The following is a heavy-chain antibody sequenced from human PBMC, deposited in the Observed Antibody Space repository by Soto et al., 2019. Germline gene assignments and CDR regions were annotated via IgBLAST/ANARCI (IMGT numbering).Heavy chain of an antibody. Sequence: SETLSLTCAVYGGSFSGYYWSWIRQPPGKGLEWIGEINHSGSTNYNPSLKSRVTISVDTSKNQFSLKLSSVAAADTAVYYCARGLGDSSGWPPSSYYYYGMDVWGQGTTVTVSS. CDR3: ARGLGDSSGWPPSSYYYYGMDV. CDR2: INHSGST. V-gene: IGHV4-34*01. D-gene: IGHD6-19*01. CDR1: GGSFSGYY. J-gene: IGHJ6*02.